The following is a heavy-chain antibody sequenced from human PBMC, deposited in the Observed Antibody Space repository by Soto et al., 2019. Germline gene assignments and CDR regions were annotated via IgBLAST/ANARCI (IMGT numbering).Heavy chain of an antibody. Sequence: QVQLQESGPGLVEPSQTLSLTCTVSGGSISSGGYYWSWIRQHPGKGLEWIGYIYYSGSTYYNPSLKSRVTISVDTSKNQFSLKLSSVTAADTAVYYCARDGSSGWYGDRGNWFDPWGQGTLVTVSS. V-gene: IGHV4-31*03. CDR2: IYYSGST. CDR1: GGSISSGGYY. CDR3: ARDGSSGWYGDRGNWFDP. J-gene: IGHJ5*02. D-gene: IGHD6-19*01.